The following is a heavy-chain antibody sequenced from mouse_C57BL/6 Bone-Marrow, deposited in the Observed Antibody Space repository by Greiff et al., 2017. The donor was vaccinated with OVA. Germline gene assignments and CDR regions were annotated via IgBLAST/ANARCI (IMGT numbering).Heavy chain of an antibody. J-gene: IGHJ4*01. Sequence: VQGVESGPELVKPGASVKISCKASGYAFSSSWMNWVKQRPGKGLEWIGRIYPGDGDTNYNGKFKGKATLTADKSSSTAYMQLSSLTSEDSAVYFCARLRRTDYAMDYWGQGTSVTVSS. D-gene: IGHD2-12*01. V-gene: IGHV1-82*01. CDR3: ARLRRTDYAMDY. CDR2: IYPGDGDT. CDR1: GYAFSSSW.